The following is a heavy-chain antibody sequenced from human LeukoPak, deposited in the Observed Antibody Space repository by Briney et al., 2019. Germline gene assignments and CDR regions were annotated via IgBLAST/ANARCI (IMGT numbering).Heavy chain of an antibody. D-gene: IGHD3-3*01. CDR3: ARWKDDFWSGYCLDY. CDR1: GYTFTGYH. CDR2: INPNSGGT. J-gene: IGHJ4*02. Sequence: ASVKVSCKASGYTFTGYHMHWVRQAPGQGLEWMGWINPNSGGTNYAQKFQGRVTMTRDTSISTAYMELSRLRSDDTAVYYCARWKDDFWSGYCLDYWGQGTLVTVSS. V-gene: IGHV1-2*02.